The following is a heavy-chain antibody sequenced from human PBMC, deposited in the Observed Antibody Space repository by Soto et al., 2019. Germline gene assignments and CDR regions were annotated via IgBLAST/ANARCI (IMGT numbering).Heavy chain of an antibody. J-gene: IGHJ4*02. CDR2: IYSGGST. V-gene: IGHV3-66*01. CDR3: ARSWAVAGSYDY. CDR1: GFTVSSNY. D-gene: IGHD6-19*01. Sequence: SLRLSCAASGFTVSSNYMNWVRQAPGKGLEWVSVIYSGGSTYYADSVKGRFTISRDNSKNTLYLQMSSLRAEDTAVYYCARSWAVAGSYDYWGQGTLVTVSS.